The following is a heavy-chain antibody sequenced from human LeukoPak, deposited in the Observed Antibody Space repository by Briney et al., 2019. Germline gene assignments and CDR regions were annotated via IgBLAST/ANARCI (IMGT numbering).Heavy chain of an antibody. D-gene: IGHD6-13*01. CDR2: IKQDGSEK. V-gene: IGHV3-7*01. Sequence: PGGSLRLSCAASGFTFRTYWMSWVRQAPGKGLEWVANIKQDGSEKFYADSVKGRFTISRDNAKNSLFLRMNSLRAEDTAVYYCARIMYSSSSSSYYMDVWGKGTTVTVSS. CDR1: GFTFRTYW. J-gene: IGHJ6*03. CDR3: ARIMYSSSSSSYYMDV.